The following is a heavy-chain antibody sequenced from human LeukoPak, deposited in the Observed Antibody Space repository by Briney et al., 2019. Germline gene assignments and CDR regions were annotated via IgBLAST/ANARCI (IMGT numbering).Heavy chain of an antibody. V-gene: IGHV3-74*01. D-gene: IGHD3-10*01. Sequence: GGSLRLSCAASGFTFSRYWMHWVRQAPGKGLVWVSRIYSDGSSTTYADSVKGRFTISRDNAKNTLYLQMNSLRAEDTAMYYCARGRSITILRGVAISDGFDIWGQGTKVTVS. CDR2: IYSDGSST. CDR1: GFTFSRYW. J-gene: IGHJ3*02. CDR3: ARGRSITILRGVAISDGFDI.